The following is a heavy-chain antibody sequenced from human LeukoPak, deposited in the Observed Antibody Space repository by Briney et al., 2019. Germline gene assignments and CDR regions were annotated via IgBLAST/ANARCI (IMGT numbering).Heavy chain of an antibody. V-gene: IGHV4-39*07. D-gene: IGHD5-12*01. CDR3: ARILSGYDYIYYYYYYMDV. Sequence: SETLSLTCTVSGGSISSYYWAWIRQPPGKGLEWIGSIYYTGSTYYNPSLKSRVTISVDTSKNQFSLRLSSVTAADTAVYYCARILSGYDYIYYYYYYMDVWGKGTTVTVSS. CDR2: IYYTGST. CDR1: GGSISSYY. J-gene: IGHJ6*03.